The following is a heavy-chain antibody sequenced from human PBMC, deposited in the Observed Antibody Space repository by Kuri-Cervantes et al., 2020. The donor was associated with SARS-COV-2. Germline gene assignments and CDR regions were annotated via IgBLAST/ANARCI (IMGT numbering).Heavy chain of an antibody. CDR1: GGSISSSNW. CDR2: IYHSGST. Sequence: SETLSLTCAVSGGSISSSNWWSWVRQPPGKGLEWIGEIYHSGSTNYNPSLKSRVTISVDKSKNQFSLKLSSVTAADTAVYYCTGNYDYVWGSYRYDTDYWGQGTLVTVSS. D-gene: IGHD3-16*02. V-gene: IGHV4-4*02. J-gene: IGHJ4*02. CDR3: TGNYDYVWGSYRYDTDY.